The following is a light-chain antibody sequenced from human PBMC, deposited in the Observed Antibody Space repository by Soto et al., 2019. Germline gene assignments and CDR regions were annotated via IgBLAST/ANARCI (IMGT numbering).Light chain of an antibody. Sequence: QSVLTQPPSASGTSGQRVTISCSGSSSNIGNNFVYWYQHLPGTAPKLLIYRNNQRPSGLPDRFSGSKSGTSAFLAISGRRSEDEADYFCAAWDDSLSAWVFGGGTKLTVL. J-gene: IGLJ3*02. CDR1: SSNIGNNF. CDR3: AAWDDSLSAWV. CDR2: RNN. V-gene: IGLV1-47*01.